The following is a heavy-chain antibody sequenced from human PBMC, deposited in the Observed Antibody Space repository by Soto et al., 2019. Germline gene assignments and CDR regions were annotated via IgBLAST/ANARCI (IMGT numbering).Heavy chain of an antibody. V-gene: IGHV4-31*03. CDR2: IYYSGST. J-gene: IGHJ6*02. CDR1: GDSISSGGYY. Sequence: QVQLQESGPGLVKPSQTLSLTCTVSGDSISSGGYYWSWIRQHPGKGLEWIGYIYYSGSTYYHPSLESRVTISVDTSKTQFSLRLSSVTAADTAVYYCAASCVGCGGFNYYGMDVWGQGTTVTVSS. D-gene: IGHD2-21*01. CDR3: AASCVGCGGFNYYGMDV.